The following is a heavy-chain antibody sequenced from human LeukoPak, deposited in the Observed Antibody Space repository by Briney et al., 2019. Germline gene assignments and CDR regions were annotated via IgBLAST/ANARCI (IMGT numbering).Heavy chain of an antibody. D-gene: IGHD3-10*01. J-gene: IGHJ4*02. V-gene: IGHV4-39*07. CDR1: GGSISSSSYY. Sequence: TSETLSLTCTVSGGSISSSSYYWGWIRQPPGKGLEWIGSIYYSGSTYYNPSLKSRVTISVDTSKNQFSLKLSSVTAADTAVYYCARDTREYYGSGSYDWGQGTLVTVSS. CDR3: ARDTREYYGSGSYD. CDR2: IYYSGST.